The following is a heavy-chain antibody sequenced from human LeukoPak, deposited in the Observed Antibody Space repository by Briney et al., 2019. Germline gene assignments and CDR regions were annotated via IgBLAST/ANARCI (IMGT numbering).Heavy chain of an antibody. CDR2: IYSGGST. CDR1: GFTGRSNY. J-gene: IGHJ4*02. Sequence: GGALRISVGAPGFTGRSNYMTRVRQGPGKGLDWVSVIYSGGSTYYADSVKGRFTISRDNSKNTLYLQMNSLRAEDTAVYYCARGSSGWYPLFDYWGQGTLVTVSS. D-gene: IGHD6-19*01. CDR3: ARGSSGWYPLFDY. V-gene: IGHV3-53*05.